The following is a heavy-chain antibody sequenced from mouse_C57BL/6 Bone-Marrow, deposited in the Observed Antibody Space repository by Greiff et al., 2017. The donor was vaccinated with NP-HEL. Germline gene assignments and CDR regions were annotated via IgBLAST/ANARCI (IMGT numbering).Heavy chain of an antibody. CDR1: GYTFTGNW. D-gene: IGHD1-1*01. V-gene: IGHV1-9*01. CDR2: ILPGSGIT. J-gene: IGHJ2*01. Sequence: QVQLKESGAELMKPGASVKLSCKATGYTFTGNWIEWVKQRPGHGLEWIGEILPGSGITYSNERFTGKATFTADTSSHTAYMQLSSLTTEDSAIYYCARDYYGSSYFDYWGQGTTLTVSS. CDR3: ARDYYGSSYFDY.